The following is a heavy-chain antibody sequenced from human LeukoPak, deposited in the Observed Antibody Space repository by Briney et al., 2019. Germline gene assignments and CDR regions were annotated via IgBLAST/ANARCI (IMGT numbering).Heavy chain of an antibody. Sequence: SGGSLRLSCAASGFIVSSNYMSWVRQAPGKGLEWGSIIYSDGSTYYADSVKGRFTISRATFKNTLYFDMNSLRAEDTAGSYCARARGYGDYGYYYYGMDVWSQGTTVTVSS. J-gene: IGHJ6*02. CDR1: GFIVSSNY. V-gene: IGHV3-53*01. CDR2: IYSDGST. D-gene: IGHD4-17*01. CDR3: ARARGYGDYGYYYYGMDV.